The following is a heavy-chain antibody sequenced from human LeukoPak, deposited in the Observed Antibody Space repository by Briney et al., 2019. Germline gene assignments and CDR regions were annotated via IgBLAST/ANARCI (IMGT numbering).Heavy chain of an antibody. CDR2: IYYSGST. V-gene: IGHV4-39*01. CDR1: GGSISSSYYY. CDR3: ARVEVRGVIIRGNWFDP. Sequence: PSETLSLTCTVSGGSISSSYYYWGWIRQPPGKGLEWIGSIYYSGSTYYNPSLKSRVTISVDTSKNQFSLKLRSVTAADTAVYYCARVEVRGVIIRGNWFDPWGQGTLVTVSS. D-gene: IGHD3-10*01. J-gene: IGHJ5*02.